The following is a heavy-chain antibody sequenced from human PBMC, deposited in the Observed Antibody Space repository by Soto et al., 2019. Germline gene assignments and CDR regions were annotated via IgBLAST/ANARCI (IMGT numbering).Heavy chain of an antibody. D-gene: IGHD6-19*01. CDR2: INHSGST. Sequence: PSETLSLTCAVYGGSFSGYYWSWIRQPPGKGLEWIGEINHSGSTNYNPSLKSRVTISVDTSKNQFPLKLSSVTAADTAVYYCARGQLGTGIAVAGNVGWFDPWGQGTLVTFSS. V-gene: IGHV4-34*01. CDR1: GGSFSGYY. CDR3: ARGQLGTGIAVAGNVGWFDP. J-gene: IGHJ5*02.